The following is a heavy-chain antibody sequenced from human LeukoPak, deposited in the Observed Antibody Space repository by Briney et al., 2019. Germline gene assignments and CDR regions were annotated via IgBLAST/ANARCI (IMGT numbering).Heavy chain of an antibody. D-gene: IGHD3-9*01. J-gene: IGHJ4*02. CDR3: ARDRYDILTGYLDY. V-gene: IGHV4-4*07. CDR1: GGSISSYY. Sequence: SETLSLTCTVSGGSISSYYWSWIRQPAGKGLEWIGRIYTSGSTNYNPSPKSRVTMSVDTSKNQFSLKLSSVTAADTAVYYCARDRYDILTGYLDYWGQGTLVTVSS. CDR2: IYTSGST.